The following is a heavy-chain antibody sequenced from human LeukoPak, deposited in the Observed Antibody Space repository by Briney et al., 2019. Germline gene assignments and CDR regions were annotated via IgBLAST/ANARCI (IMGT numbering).Heavy chain of an antibody. V-gene: IGHV3-48*03. Sequence: PGGSLRLSCEASGFTFSTYEMXWXRXAPGXXLXXVXXISSXXSTLYYEDSVKXRFTISRDNAKSSLYLQMNSLRAEDTAVYYCARDCYDSRGYYDDAFDIWGQGTMVTVSS. CDR1: GFTFSTYE. J-gene: IGHJ3*02. CDR2: ISSXXSTL. CDR3: ARDCYDSRGYYDDAFDI. D-gene: IGHD3-22*01.